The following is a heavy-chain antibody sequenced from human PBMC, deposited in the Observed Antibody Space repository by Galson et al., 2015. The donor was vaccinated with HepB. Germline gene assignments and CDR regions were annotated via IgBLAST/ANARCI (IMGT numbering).Heavy chain of an antibody. J-gene: IGHJ4*02. CDR1: GFPFSIYI. D-gene: IGHD2-15*01. V-gene: IGHV3-49*04. CDR2: IRSKTYGGTT. Sequence: SLRLSCAASGFPFSIYIMNWVRQVPGKGLEWVGFIRSKTYGGTTEHAAAVKGRFTVSRDDSKSIAYLQMSSLRTGDTAVYYCAREEDCSGTSCHSVWGQGTLVTVSS. CDR3: AREEDCSGTSCHSV.